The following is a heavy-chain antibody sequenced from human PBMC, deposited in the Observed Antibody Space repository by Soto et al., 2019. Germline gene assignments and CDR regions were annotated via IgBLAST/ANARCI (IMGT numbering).Heavy chain of an antibody. V-gene: IGHV4-59*01. Sequence: SETLSLTCTISNGPIGSYYWTWIRQPPGKGLEWIGHIYYSGSTNYNPSLKSRLTLSLDTSKNQFSLKLTSVTAADTAVYYCARVGRLITAAGLLDAWGQGTLVTVSS. D-gene: IGHD6-13*01. CDR1: NGPIGSYY. J-gene: IGHJ5*02. CDR3: ARVGRLITAAGLLDA. CDR2: IYYSGST.